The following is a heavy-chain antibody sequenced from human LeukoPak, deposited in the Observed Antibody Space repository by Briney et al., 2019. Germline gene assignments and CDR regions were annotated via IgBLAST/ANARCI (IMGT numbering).Heavy chain of an antibody. Sequence: KPGGSLRLSCAASGFTFSAYYMSWIRQAPGKGLEWVSYISSGGSTMYYGDSVKGRFTISRDNAKNSLYLQMNSLRAEDTAVYYCARCRGYSYGYEDYWGQGTLVTVSS. CDR2: ISSGGSTM. V-gene: IGHV3-11*04. CDR1: GFTFSAYY. J-gene: IGHJ4*02. D-gene: IGHD5-18*01. CDR3: ARCRGYSYGYEDY.